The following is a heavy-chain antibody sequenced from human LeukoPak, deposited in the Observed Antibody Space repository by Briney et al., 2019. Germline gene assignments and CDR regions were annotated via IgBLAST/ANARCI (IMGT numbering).Heavy chain of an antibody. V-gene: IGHV4-34*01. D-gene: IGHD2-2*01. CDR2: INHSGST. J-gene: IGHJ6*03. CDR3: ARASRGTFGYMDV. CDR1: GGSFSGYY. Sequence: SETLSLTCAVYGGSFSGYYWSWIRQPPGKGLEWIGEINHSGSTNYNPSLKSRVTISVDTSKNQFSLKLSPVTAADTAVYYCARASRGTFGYMDVWGKGTTVTVSS.